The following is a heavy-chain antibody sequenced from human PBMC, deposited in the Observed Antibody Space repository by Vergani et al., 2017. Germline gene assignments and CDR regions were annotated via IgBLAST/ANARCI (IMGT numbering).Heavy chain of an antibody. Sequence: EVQLVESRGVLVQPGGSLRLSCAASGFTVSSNEMSWVRQAPGKGLEWVSSISGGSTYYADSRKGRFTISRDNAKNSLYLQMNSLRAEDTALYYCARDYYGSGSYYKWRWFDPWGQGTLVTVSS. J-gene: IGHJ5*02. CDR2: ISGGST. V-gene: IGHV3-38-3*01. CDR1: GFTVSSNE. D-gene: IGHD3-10*01. CDR3: ARDYYGSGSYYKWRWFDP.